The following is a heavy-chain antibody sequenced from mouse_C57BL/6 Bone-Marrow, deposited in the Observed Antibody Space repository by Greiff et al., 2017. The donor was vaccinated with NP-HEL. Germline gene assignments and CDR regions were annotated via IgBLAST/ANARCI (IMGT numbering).Heavy chain of an antibody. V-gene: IGHV1-85*01. J-gene: IGHJ4*01. D-gene: IGHD2-10*02. CDR3: ARFSMGYFYAMDY. CDR1: GYTFTSYD. CDR2: IYPRGGST. Sequence: QVQLQQSGPELVKPGASVKLSCKASGYTFTSYDINWVKQRPGQGLEWIGWIYPRGGSTKYIETFKGKATLTVDTSSSTAYMELHSLASEDSSVYFCARFSMGYFYAMDYWGQGTSVTGSS.